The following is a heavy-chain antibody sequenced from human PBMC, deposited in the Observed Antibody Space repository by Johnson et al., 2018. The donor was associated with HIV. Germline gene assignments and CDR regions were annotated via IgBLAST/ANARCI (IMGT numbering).Heavy chain of an antibody. Sequence: VQLVESGGGLVQPGRSLRLSCAASGFTFDDYAMHWVRQAPGKGLEWVSGISWDSGSIGYADSVKGRFTISRDNAKNSLYLQMNSLRAEDTAVYYCAVGLNTDAFDIWGQGTMVTVSS. CDR2: ISWDSGSI. CDR3: AVGLNTDAFDI. D-gene: IGHD3/OR15-3a*01. V-gene: IGHV3-9*01. CDR1: GFTFDDYA. J-gene: IGHJ3*02.